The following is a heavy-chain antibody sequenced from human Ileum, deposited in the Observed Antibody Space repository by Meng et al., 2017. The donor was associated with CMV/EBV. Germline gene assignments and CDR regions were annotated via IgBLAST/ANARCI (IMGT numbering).Heavy chain of an antibody. CDR2: ISNSGGST. V-gene: IGHV3-23*01. J-gene: IGHJ4*02. D-gene: IGHD3-10*01. Sequence: SGFTFSRYAMTWVRQAPGKGLEWVSGISNSGGSTYYADSVKGRFTMSRDNSKNTLYLQMNSLRAEDAAVYFCAKSQYYYGSGSYSDYWGQGTLVTVSS. CDR3: AKSQYYYGSGSYSDY. CDR1: GFTFSRYA.